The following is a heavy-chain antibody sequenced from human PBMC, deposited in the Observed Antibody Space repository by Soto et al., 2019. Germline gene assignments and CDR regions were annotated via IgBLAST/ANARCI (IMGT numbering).Heavy chain of an antibody. CDR1: GGSISSSNW. V-gene: IGHV4-4*02. J-gene: IGHJ6*02. D-gene: IGHD2-21*01. CDR3: ARGRGGVLIVEEARRDYYYGMDV. Sequence: SETLSLTCAVSGGSISSSNWWSWVRQPPGKGLEWIGEIYHSGSTNYNPSLKSRVTISVDKSKNQFSLKLSSVTAADTAVYYCARGRGGVLIVEEARRDYYYGMDVWGQGTTVTVSS. CDR2: IYHSGST.